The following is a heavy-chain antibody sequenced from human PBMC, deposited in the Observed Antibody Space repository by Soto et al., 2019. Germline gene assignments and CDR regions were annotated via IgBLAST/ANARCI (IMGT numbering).Heavy chain of an antibody. CDR1: GYTFTSYA. V-gene: IGHV1-3*01. D-gene: IGHD3-9*01. CDR3: ARDLLRYFEWSSYGMDV. CDR2: INAGNGNT. Sequence: ASVKVSCKASGYTFTSYAMHWVRQAPGQRLEWMGWINAGNGNTKYSQKFQGRVTITRDTSASTAYMELSSLRSEDTAVYYCARDLLRYFEWSSYGMDVWGQGTKVTVSS. J-gene: IGHJ6*02.